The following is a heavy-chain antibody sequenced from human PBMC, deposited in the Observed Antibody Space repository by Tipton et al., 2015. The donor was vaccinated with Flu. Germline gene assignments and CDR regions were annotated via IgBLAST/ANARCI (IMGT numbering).Heavy chain of an antibody. Sequence: TLSLTCTVSGGSISSYYWGWIRQPPGKGLEWIGSIYHSGSTYYNPSLKSRVTISVDTSKNQFSLKLSSVTAADTAVYYCARDLAPYSSGWYVPLAWGFDYWGQGTLVTVSS. D-gene: IGHD6-19*01. CDR1: GGSISSYY. CDR2: IYHSGST. V-gene: IGHV4-38-2*02. CDR3: ARDLAPYSSGWYVPLAWGFDY. J-gene: IGHJ4*02.